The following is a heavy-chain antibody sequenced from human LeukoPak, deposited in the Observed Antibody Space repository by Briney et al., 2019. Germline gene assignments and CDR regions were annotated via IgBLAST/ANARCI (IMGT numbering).Heavy chain of an antibody. D-gene: IGHD3-3*01. CDR2: MNPNSGNT. J-gene: IGHJ5*02. Sequence: ASVKVSCKASGYTFTSYAINWVRQATGQGLEWMGWMNPNSGNTGYAQKFQGRVTMTRNTSISTAYMQLSSLRSEDTAVYYCARRDYDFWSGYSPDNWFDPWGQGTLVTVSS. CDR3: ARRDYDFWSGYSPDNWFDP. V-gene: IGHV1-8*01. CDR1: GYTFTSYA.